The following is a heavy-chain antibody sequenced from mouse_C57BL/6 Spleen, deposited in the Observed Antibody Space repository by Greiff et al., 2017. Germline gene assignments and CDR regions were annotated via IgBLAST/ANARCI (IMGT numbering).Heavy chain of an antibody. J-gene: IGHJ4*01. CDR1: GYTFTDYY. V-gene: IGHV1-19*01. D-gene: IGHD1-1*01. Sequence: VQLQQSGPVLVKPGASVKMSCKASGYTFTDYYMNWVKQSHGKSLEWIGVINPYNGGTSYNQKFKGKATLTVDKSSSTAYMELNSLTSEDSAVYYCARSETTVVAHYYAMDHWGQGTSVTVSS. CDR3: ARSETTVVAHYYAMDH. CDR2: INPYNGGT.